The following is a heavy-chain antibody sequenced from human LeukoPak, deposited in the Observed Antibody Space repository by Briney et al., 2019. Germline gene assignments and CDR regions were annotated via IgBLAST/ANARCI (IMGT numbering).Heavy chain of an antibody. V-gene: IGHV1-2*06. CDR1: GYTFTGYY. J-gene: IGHJ5*02. CDR3: ARAPYSGRGFDP. D-gene: IGHD1-26*01. CDR2: INPNSGGT. Sequence: ASVKVSCKASGYTFTGYYMHWVRQAPGQGLEWMGRINPNSGGTNYAQKFQGRVTMTRDTSISTAYMELSRRRSDDTAVYYCARAPYSGRGFDPWGQGTLVTVSS.